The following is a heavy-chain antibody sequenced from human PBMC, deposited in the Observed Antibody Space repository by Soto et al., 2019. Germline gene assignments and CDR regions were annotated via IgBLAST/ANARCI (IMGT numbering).Heavy chain of an antibody. V-gene: IGHV4-31*03. CDR2: IYYSGST. CDR3: ARGAYGGNSNYYYYYGMDV. CDR1: GGSISSGGYY. Sequence: LSLTCTVSGGSISSGGYYWSWIRQHPGKGLEWIGYIYYSGSTYYNPSLKGRVTISVDTSKNQFSLKLSSVTAADTAVYYCARGAYGGNSNYYYYYGMDVWGQGTTVTVSS. J-gene: IGHJ6*02. D-gene: IGHD4-17*01.